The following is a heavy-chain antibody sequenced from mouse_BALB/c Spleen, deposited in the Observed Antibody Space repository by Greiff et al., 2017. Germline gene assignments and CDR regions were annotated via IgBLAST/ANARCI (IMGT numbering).Heavy chain of an antibody. CDR3: AREGNYYGYEFAY. V-gene: IGHV2-9*02. Sequence: VKLMESGPGLVAPSQSLSITCTVSGFSLTSYGVHWVRQPPGKGLEWLGVIWAGGSTNYNSALMSRLSISQDNSKSQVFLKMNSLQTDDTAMYYCAREGNYYGYEFAYWGQGTLVTVSA. CDR1: GFSLTSYG. J-gene: IGHJ3*01. CDR2: IWAGGST. D-gene: IGHD1-2*01.